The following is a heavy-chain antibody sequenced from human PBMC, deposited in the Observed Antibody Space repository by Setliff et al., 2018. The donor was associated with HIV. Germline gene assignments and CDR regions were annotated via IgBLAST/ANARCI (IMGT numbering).Heavy chain of an antibody. Sequence: SETLSLTCTVSGGSISGYHWNWLRQTPGKGLEWIGYIYTSRGTYYNPSLRSRVTISVDRSKNLFSLKLTSVTAADTAVYYCAKGPVSGVDLWGQGTLVTVSS. J-gene: IGHJ5*02. D-gene: IGHD2-15*01. CDR3: AKGPVSGVDL. CDR2: IYTSRGT. CDR1: GGSISGYH. V-gene: IGHV4-4*09.